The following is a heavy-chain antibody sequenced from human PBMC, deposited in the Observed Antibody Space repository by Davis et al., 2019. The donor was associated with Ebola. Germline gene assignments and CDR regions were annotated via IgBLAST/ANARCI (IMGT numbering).Heavy chain of an antibody. Sequence: PGGSLRLSCSASGFTVSSNYMSWVRQAPGKGLEWASVIYSGGSTYYADSVKSRFTISRHNSKNTLYLQMNSLRAEDTAVYYCAGYGYSYGYGYWGQGTLVTVSS. CDR1: GFTVSSNY. D-gene: IGHD5-18*01. CDR3: AGYGYSYGYGY. J-gene: IGHJ4*02. V-gene: IGHV3-53*04. CDR2: IYSGGST.